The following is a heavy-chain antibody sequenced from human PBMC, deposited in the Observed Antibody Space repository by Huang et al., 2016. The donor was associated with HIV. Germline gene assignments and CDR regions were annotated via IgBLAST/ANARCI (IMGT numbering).Heavy chain of an antibody. V-gene: IGHV4-59*02. CDR1: GDSVSSHY. CDR2: VYDRGTT. Sequence: QVRLQESGPGLVKPSATLSLSCTVSGDSVSSHYWGWIRHPPGKGLEWIGTVYDRGTTKYNPRLKSRITISVDKSKNGFSLNITSVSAADTAMYFCVRDQGRLAVGGIDNWFDPWGQGALVTVSS. CDR3: VRDQGRLAVGGIDNWFDP. J-gene: IGHJ5*02. D-gene: IGHD6-19*01.